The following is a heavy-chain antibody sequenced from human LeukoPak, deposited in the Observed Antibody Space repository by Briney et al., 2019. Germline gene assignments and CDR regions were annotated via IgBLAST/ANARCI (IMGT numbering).Heavy chain of an antibody. CDR1: GGTFSSYA. D-gene: IGHD1-26*01. CDR2: IIPIFGTA. Sequence: SVKVSCKASGGTFSSYAISWVRQAPGQGLEWMGGIIPIFGTANYAQKLQGRVTMTTDTSTSTAYMELRSLRSDDTAVYYCARDLKSVGDYWGQGTLVTVSS. V-gene: IGHV1-69*05. CDR3: ARDLKSVGDY. J-gene: IGHJ4*02.